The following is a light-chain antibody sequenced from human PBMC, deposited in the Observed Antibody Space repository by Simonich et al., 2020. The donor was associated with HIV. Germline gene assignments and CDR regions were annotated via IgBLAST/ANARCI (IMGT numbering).Light chain of an antibody. CDR1: QAISNS. J-gene: IGKJ3*01. CDR3: QQSYSTPRT. V-gene: IGKV1-NL1*01. Sequence: DIQMNQSPSSLSASVGHRVTITCRASQAISNSLAWYQQKPGKAPKLLLYVASILESGVPSRFSGSGSGTDFNLTISSLQPEDFATYYCQQSYSTPRTVGPGTKVDIK. CDR2: VAS.